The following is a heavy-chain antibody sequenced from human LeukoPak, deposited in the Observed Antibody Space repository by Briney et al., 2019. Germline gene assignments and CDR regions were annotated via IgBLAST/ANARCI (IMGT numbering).Heavy chain of an antibody. CDR3: ARDFKASFGGSSQANYYYMDV. CDR2: ISDTGKT. Sequence: SETLSLTCSVSGASLSSYYWDWLRQSPGKGLEWIGYISDTGKTDSNPSLKSRVSISLNMSKKQFSLKLSSVTAADTAVYYCARDFKASFGGSSQANYYYMDVWGKGTTVTVSS. V-gene: IGHV4-59*12. D-gene: IGHD2-15*01. CDR1: GASLSSYY. J-gene: IGHJ6*03.